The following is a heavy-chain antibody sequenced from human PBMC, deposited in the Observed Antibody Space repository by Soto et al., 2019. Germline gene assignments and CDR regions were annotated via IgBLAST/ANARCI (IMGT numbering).Heavy chain of an antibody. J-gene: IGHJ4*02. D-gene: IGHD4-17*01. V-gene: IGHV3-33*01. CDR1: GFTFSSYG. Sequence: PGGSLRLSCAASGFTFSSYGMHWVRQAPGKGLEWVAVIWYDGSNKYYADSVKGRFTISRDNSKNTLYLQMNSLRAEDTAVYYCARVSEGDYTSDYWGQGTLVTVSS. CDR3: ARVSEGDYTSDY. CDR2: IWYDGSNK.